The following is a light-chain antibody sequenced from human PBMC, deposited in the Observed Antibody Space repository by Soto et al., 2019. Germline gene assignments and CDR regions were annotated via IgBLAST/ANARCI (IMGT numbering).Light chain of an antibody. V-gene: IGKV1-12*01. CDR1: QDIGSW. Sequence: IQMTQSPSSASVSVGDTVTITCRARQDIGSWLAWYQQKPGKAPDLLIYAASSLQSGVPSRFYGSGSGTEFTLTISSLEPEDCATYYCQQGDSFPLTFGQGTRRQSK. CDR3: QQGDSFPLT. CDR2: AAS. J-gene: IGKJ5*01.